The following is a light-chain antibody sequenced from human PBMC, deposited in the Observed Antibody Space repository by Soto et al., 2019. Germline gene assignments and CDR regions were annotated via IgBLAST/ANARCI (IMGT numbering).Light chain of an antibody. Sequence: EIVLTQSPGALSLFPGERATLSCRASQSVGSSYLAWYQQKPGQAPRLLIYGASSRATGIPDRFSGSGSGTDFTLTISRLEPGDFAVYYCQQHGSSPLTFGGGTKVEIK. J-gene: IGKJ4*01. CDR3: QQHGSSPLT. V-gene: IGKV3-20*01. CDR2: GAS. CDR1: QSVGSSY.